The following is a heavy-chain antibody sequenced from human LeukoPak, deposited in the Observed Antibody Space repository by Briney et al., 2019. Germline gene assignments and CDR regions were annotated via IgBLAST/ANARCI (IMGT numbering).Heavy chain of an antibody. CDR1: GFSFSSYA. V-gene: IGHV3-23*01. D-gene: IGHD5-24*01. J-gene: IGHJ4*02. Sequence: GSLRLSCAASGFSFSSYAMSWVRQAPGKGLEWVSAISGSGGSTYYADSVKGRFTIPRDNSKNTLYLQMNSLRAEDTAVYYCAKAGDGYPYYFDHWGQGTLVTVSS. CDR2: ISGSGGST. CDR3: AKAGDGYPYYFDH.